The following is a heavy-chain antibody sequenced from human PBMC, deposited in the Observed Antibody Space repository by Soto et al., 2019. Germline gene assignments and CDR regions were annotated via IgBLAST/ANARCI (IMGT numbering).Heavy chain of an antibody. V-gene: IGHV3-33*01. J-gene: IGHJ2*01. CDR3: ARGAVTTYWYFDL. CDR2: IWYDGSNK. D-gene: IGHD4-17*01. CDR1: GFTFSSYG. Sequence: QVQLVESGGGVVQPGRSLRLSCAASGFTFSSYGMHWVRQAPGKGLEWVAVIWYDGSNKYYADSVKGRFTISRDNSKNTLYLQINSLSAEDTAVYYCARGAVTTYWYFDLWGRGTLVTVSS.